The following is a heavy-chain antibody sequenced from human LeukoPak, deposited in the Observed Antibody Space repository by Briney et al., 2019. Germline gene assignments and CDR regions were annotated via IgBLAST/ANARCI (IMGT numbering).Heavy chain of an antibody. V-gene: IGHV4-39*01. J-gene: IGHJ3*02. D-gene: IGHD1-26*01. CDR1: GGSIGSTTYY. CDR3: ARHKQSGTYYDAFDI. Sequence: PSETLSLTCTVSGGSIGSTTYYWGWIRQPPGKELECIGSIYYSGSTYYNPSPKSRVTISLDTSKNQFSLKLSSVTAADTAVYYCARHKQSGTYYDAFDIWGQGTMVTVSS. CDR2: IYYSGST.